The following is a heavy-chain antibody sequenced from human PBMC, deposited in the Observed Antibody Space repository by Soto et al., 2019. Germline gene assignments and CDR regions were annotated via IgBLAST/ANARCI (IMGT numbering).Heavy chain of an antibody. CDR1: GFTFSSYA. Sequence: PGGSLRLSCAASGFTFSSYAMSWVRQAPGKGLEWVSAISGSGGSTYYADSVKGRFTISRDNSKNTLYLQMNSLRAEDTAVYYCAKDTRFLEWLLNPQAFDIWGQGTMVTVPS. CDR3: AKDTRFLEWLLNPQAFDI. CDR2: ISGSGGST. D-gene: IGHD3-3*01. J-gene: IGHJ3*02. V-gene: IGHV3-23*01.